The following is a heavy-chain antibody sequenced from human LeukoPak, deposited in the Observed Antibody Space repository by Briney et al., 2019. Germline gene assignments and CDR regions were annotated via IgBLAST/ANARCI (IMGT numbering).Heavy chain of an antibody. CDR2: ISYDGSNK. J-gene: IGHJ4*02. CDR3: ARDRVGATDYFDY. D-gene: IGHD1-26*01. Sequence: GGSLRLSCAASGFTFSSYSMNWVRQAPGKGLEWVAVISYDGSNKYYADSVKGRFTISRDNSKNTLYLQMNSLRAEDTAVYYCARDRVGATDYFDYWGQGTLVTVSS. CDR1: GFTFSSYS. V-gene: IGHV3-30-3*01.